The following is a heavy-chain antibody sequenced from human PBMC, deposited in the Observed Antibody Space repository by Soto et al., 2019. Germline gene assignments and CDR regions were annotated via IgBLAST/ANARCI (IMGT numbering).Heavy chain of an antibody. CDR2: IYPGDSDT. CDR3: ARQGQAVAYDH. V-gene: IGHV5-51*01. D-gene: IGHD6-19*01. J-gene: IGHJ4*02. CDR1: GFSFTSHW. Sequence: PGESLKISYKGSGFSFTSHWIGWVRQMPGKGLEWMGIIYPGDSDTRYNPSFQGQVTISADKSISTAYLQWRSLKASDTAMYYCARQGQAVAYDHWGQGTLVTVSS.